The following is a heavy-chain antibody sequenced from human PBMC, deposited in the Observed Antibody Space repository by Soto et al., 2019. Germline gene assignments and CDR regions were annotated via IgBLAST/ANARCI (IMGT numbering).Heavy chain of an antibody. Sequence: ESGGGVVQPGRSLRLSCAASGFTFSSYGMHWVRQAPGKGLEWVAVISYDGSNKYYADSVKGRFTISRDNSKNTLYLQMNSLRAEDTAVYYCAKVHQVLDYRVAFDIWGQGTMVTVSS. J-gene: IGHJ3*02. V-gene: IGHV3-30*18. D-gene: IGHD4-17*01. CDR1: GFTFSSYG. CDR2: ISYDGSNK. CDR3: AKVHQVLDYRVAFDI.